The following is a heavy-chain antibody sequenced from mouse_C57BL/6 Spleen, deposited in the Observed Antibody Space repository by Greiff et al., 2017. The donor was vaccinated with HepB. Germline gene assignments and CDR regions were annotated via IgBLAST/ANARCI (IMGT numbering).Heavy chain of an antibody. Sequence: EVKLEESGPGLVKPSQSLSLTCSVTGYSITSGYYWNWIRQFPGNKLEWMGYISYDGSNNYNPSLKNRISITRDTSKNQFFLKLNSVTTEDTATYYCARERGDWYFDVWGTGTTVTVSS. CDR3: ARERGDWYFDV. V-gene: IGHV3-6*01. CDR1: GYSITSGYY. CDR2: ISYDGSN. J-gene: IGHJ1*03.